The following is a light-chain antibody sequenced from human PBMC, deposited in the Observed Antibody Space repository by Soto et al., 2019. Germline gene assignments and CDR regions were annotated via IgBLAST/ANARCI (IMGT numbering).Light chain of an antibody. J-gene: IGKJ4*01. CDR3: QQRSNWPRALT. CDR1: QSVSSY. Sequence: EIVLTQSPATLSFSPGERATLSCRASQSVSSYLAWYQQKPGQAPRLLIYDASNRATGIPARFSGSGSGTDFTLTISSLEPEDFAVYYCQQRSNWPRALTFGGGTKVDIK. CDR2: DAS. V-gene: IGKV3-11*01.